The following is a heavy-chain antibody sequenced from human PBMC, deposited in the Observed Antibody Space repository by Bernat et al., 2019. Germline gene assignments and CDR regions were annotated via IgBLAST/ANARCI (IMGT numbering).Heavy chain of an antibody. D-gene: IGHD2-8*01. CDR2: IYYSGST. CDR3: ARVMEIGAFDI. V-gene: IGHV4-59*01. Sequence: QVQLQESGPGLVKPSETLSLTCTVSGGSISSYYWSWIRQPPGKGLEWIGYIYYSGSTNYNPSLKSRVTISVDTSKNQFSLKLSSVTAADTAVYYCARVMEIGAFDIWGQGTMVTVSS. J-gene: IGHJ3*02. CDR1: GGSISSYY.